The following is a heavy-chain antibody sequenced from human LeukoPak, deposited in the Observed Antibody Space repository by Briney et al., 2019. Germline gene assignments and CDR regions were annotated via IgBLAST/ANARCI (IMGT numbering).Heavy chain of an antibody. V-gene: IGHV1-18*04. CDR2: ISAYNGNT. D-gene: IGHD2-2*01. CDR3: ARDPGEGTCSSTSCYGDWYYYYGMDV. CDR1: GYTFTSYG. Sequence: ASVKVSCKASGYTFTSYGISWVRQAPGQGLEWMGWISAYNGNTNYAQKLQGRVTMTTDTSTSTAYMERRSLRSDDTAVYYCARDPGEGTCSSTSCYGDWYYYYGMDVWGKGTTVTVSS. J-gene: IGHJ6*04.